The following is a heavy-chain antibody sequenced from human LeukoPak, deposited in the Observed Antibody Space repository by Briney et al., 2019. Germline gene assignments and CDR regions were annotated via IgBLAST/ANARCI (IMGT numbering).Heavy chain of an antibody. J-gene: IGHJ4*02. CDR1: GGSFSSYY. CDR2: INHSGST. CDR3: ARATYCGGDCYSPFDY. D-gene: IGHD2-21*02. V-gene: IGHV4-34*01. Sequence: SETLSLTCAVYGGSFSSYYWSWIRQPPGKGLEWIGEINHSGSTNYNPSLKSRVTISVDTSKNQFSLKLSSVTAADTAVYYCARATYCGGDCYSPFDYWGQGTLVTVSS.